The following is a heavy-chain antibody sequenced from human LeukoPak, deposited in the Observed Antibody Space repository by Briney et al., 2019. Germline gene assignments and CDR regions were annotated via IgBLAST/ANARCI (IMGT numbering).Heavy chain of an antibody. J-gene: IGHJ4*02. CDR1: GGSFSGYY. CDR2: INHSGST. CDR3: ARYSRMSYSSSYYFDY. D-gene: IGHD6-6*01. V-gene: IGHV4-34*01. Sequence: KASETLSLTCAVYGGSFSGYYWSWIRQPPGKGLEWIGEINHSGSTNYNPSLKSRVTISVDTSKNQFSLKLSSVTAADTAVYYCARYSRMSYSSSYYFDYWGQGTLVTVSS.